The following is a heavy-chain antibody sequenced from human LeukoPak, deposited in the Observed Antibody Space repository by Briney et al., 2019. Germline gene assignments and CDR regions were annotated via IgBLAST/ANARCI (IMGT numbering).Heavy chain of an antibody. Sequence: ASVTVSCKASGGTFSSYAISWVRQAPGQGLEWMGGIIPIFGTANYAQKFQGRVTITTDESTSTAYMELSSLRSEDTAVYYCARWQTDWLLGYFDYWGQGTLVTVSS. V-gene: IGHV1-69*05. CDR1: GGTFSSYA. J-gene: IGHJ4*02. CDR3: ARWQTDWLLGYFDY. D-gene: IGHD3-9*01. CDR2: IIPIFGTA.